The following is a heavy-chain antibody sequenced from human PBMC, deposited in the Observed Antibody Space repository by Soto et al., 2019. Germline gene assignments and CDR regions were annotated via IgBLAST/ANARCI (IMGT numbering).Heavy chain of an antibody. D-gene: IGHD1-26*01. J-gene: IGHJ4*01. CDR2: IRSKTHSYAT. CDR3: TRSVGSYSFRY. Sequence: EVQLVESGGGLVQPGESLKLSCAASGFTLSGSAVHWVRQASGKGLEWVGRIRSKTHSYATEYIASVKGRFTMSRDDSNNAAYLQMNCLKTDDTSLYYCTRSVGSYSFRYRGHGTLVTVSS. V-gene: IGHV3-73*02. CDR1: GFTLSGSA.